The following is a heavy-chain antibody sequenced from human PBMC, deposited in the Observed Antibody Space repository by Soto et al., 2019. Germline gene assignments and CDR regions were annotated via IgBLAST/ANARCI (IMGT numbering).Heavy chain of an antibody. CDR2: IKSKADGGTT. J-gene: IGHJ4*02. D-gene: IGHD5-18*01. CDR1: GFSLTNVW. CDR3: SHGYEQYFES. V-gene: IGHV3-15*07. Sequence: EVQLVESGGGLVKPGGSLRLSCAVSGFSLTNVWMNWVRQAPGKGLEWVGRIKSKADGGTTDYAAPVKCRFIISRDESKNTLYLEMNSLKIEDTAVYYCSHGYEQYFESWGQGTLVTVSS.